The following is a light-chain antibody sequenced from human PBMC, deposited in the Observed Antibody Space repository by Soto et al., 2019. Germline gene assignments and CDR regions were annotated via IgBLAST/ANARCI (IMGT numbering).Light chain of an antibody. CDR3: QQLNSYPLT. Sequence: DIQMTQSPSSLSASVGDSVTITCRASQSISSYLNWYQQKPGKAPKLLIYAASSLQSGVPSRFSGSGSGTDFTLTISSLQPEDVATYYCQQLNSYPLTFGGGTKVDIK. V-gene: IGKV1-39*01. CDR2: AAS. J-gene: IGKJ4*01. CDR1: QSISSY.